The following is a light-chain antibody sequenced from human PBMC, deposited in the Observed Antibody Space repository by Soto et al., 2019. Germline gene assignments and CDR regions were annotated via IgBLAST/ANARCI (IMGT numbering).Light chain of an antibody. CDR1: SSDVGGYNY. CDR3: SSYTTSNTRQIV. CDR2: DVS. V-gene: IGLV2-14*03. Sequence: QSVLTQPASVSGSPGQSITISCTGTSSDVGGYNYVSWYQHHPGKAPKLMIFDVSNRPSGVSNRFSGSKSGNTASLTISGLQPEDEADSSCSSYTTSNTRQIVFGTGTKVTAL. J-gene: IGLJ1*01.